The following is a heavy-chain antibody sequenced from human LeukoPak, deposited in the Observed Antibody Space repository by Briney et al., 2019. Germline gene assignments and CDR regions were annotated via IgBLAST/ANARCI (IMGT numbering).Heavy chain of an antibody. Sequence: GGSLRLSCAASGFTFSSYAMSWVRQAPGKGVEWVSAISGSGGSTYYSDSVKGRFTISRDNSKNTLYLQMNSLRAEDTAVYYCAKDERYFDWLLVGWGQGTLVTVSS. CDR3: AKDERYFDWLLVG. J-gene: IGHJ4*02. CDR2: ISGSGGST. D-gene: IGHD3-9*01. CDR1: GFTFSSYA. V-gene: IGHV3-23*01.